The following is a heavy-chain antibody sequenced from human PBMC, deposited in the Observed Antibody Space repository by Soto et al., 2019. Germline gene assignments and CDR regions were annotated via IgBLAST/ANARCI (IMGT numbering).Heavy chain of an antibody. CDR2: IYHTGST. D-gene: IGHD3-10*01. CDR1: GGSMSRGDYY. CDR3: ARDPLYDYGALSHFFDI. Sequence: QVQLLESGPGLVKTSQTLSITCTVSGGSMSRGDYYWSWLRQPPGKGLEWIGFIYHTGSTYYSPSLKNRVAISVDTSNNQFSLKLSSVTAADTAVYFCARDPLYDYGALSHFFDICGQGTMGTVSS. J-gene: IGHJ3*02. V-gene: IGHV4-30-4*01.